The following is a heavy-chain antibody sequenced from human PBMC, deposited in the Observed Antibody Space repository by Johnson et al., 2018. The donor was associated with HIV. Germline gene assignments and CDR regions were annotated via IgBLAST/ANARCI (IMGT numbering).Heavy chain of an antibody. V-gene: IGHV3-30-3*01. CDR2: ISYDGSNQ. CDR1: GFTFRSYA. D-gene: IGHD4-17*01. CDR3: AKDLSDYGRIDAFDI. Sequence: QVQLVESGGGVVQPGRSLRLSCAASGFTFRSYAMHWVRQAPGKWLEWVAVISYDGSNQYFADSVKGRFTISRDKSKNTVYLQMNSLRVEDTALYYCAKDLSDYGRIDAFDIWGQGTMVTVSS. J-gene: IGHJ3*02.